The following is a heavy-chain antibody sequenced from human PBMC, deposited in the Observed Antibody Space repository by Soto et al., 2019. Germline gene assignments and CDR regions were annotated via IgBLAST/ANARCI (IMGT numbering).Heavy chain of an antibody. CDR1: GGTFSSYA. J-gene: IGHJ6*02. CDR3: ASQPSTYYYYGMDV. V-gene: IGHV1-69*13. Sequence: SVKVSCKASGGTFSSYAISWVRQAPGQGLEWMGGIIPIFGTANYAQKFQGRVTITADESTSTAYMELSSLRSEDAAVYYCASQPSTYYYYGMDVWGQGTTVTVSS. CDR2: IIPIFGTA.